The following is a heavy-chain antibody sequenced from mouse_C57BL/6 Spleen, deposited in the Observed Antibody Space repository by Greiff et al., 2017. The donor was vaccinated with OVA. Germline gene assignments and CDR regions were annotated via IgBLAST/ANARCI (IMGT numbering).Heavy chain of an antibody. CDR1: GFSLTSYG. CDR3: ARNPYGSSPWYFDV. CDR2: IWSGGST. J-gene: IGHJ1*03. Sequence: VQRVESGPGLVQPSQSLSITCTVSGFSLTSYGVHWVRQSPGKGLEWLGVIWSGGSTDYNAAFISRLSISKDNSKSQVFFKMNSLQADDTAIYYCARNPYGSSPWYFDVWGTGTTVTVSS. V-gene: IGHV2-2*01. D-gene: IGHD1-1*01.